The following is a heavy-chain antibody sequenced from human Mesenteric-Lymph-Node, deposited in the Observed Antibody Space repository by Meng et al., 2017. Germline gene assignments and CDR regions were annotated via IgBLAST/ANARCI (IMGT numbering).Heavy chain of an antibody. V-gene: IGHV4-34*01. J-gene: IGHJ3*02. Sequence: GSLRLSCAVYGGSFSGYYWSWIRQPPGKGLEWIGETNHSGSTNYNPSLKSRVTISADTSKNQFSLKLSSVTAADTAVYYCARGVTMVRGVIAFDAFDIWGQGTMVTVSS. CDR1: GGSFSGYY. D-gene: IGHD3-10*01. CDR2: TNHSGST. CDR3: ARGVTMVRGVIAFDAFDI.